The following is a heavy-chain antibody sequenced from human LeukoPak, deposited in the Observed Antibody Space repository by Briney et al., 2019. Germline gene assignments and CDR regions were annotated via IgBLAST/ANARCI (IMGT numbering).Heavy chain of an antibody. Sequence: GGSLRLSCAASGFSFGDYAMHWVRQAPGKGLEWVAGVNWNSAYIGYGDSMKGRVTIYRDNAKKSLYLRMNGLRVEDTAVYYCARGDVGRLSHDLSAFDIWGQGTMVTVSS. CDR3: ARGDVGRLSHDLSAFDI. V-gene: IGHV3-9*01. D-gene: IGHD3/OR15-3a*01. CDR1: GFSFGDYA. CDR2: VNWNSAYI. J-gene: IGHJ3*02.